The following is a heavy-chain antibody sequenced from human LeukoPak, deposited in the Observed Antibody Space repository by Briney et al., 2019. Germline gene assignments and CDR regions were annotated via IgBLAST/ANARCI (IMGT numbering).Heavy chain of an antibody. D-gene: IGHD3-22*01. CDR1: GYSFTNYD. CDR3: AREDFYDSGANDY. V-gene: IGHV1-8*03. Sequence: APVKVSCKAAGYSFTNYDINWVRQATGQRLGWMGWMNPNSGITAYAQKFQGRVTITRNTSISTAYMELSSLRSEDTAVYYCAREDFYDSGANDYWGQGTLVTVS. CDR2: MNPNSGIT. J-gene: IGHJ4*02.